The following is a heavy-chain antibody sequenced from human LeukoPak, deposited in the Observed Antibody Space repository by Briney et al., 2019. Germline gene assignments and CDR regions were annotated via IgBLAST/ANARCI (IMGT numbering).Heavy chain of an antibody. D-gene: IGHD3-22*01. V-gene: IGHV3-7*01. J-gene: IGHJ3*02. Sequence: GGSLRLSCAASGFIVSSNYMSWVRQAPGKGLEWVANIKQDGSEKYCVDSVKGRFTISRDNAKNSLYLQMNSLRAEDTAVYYCARDPPDYYDSSANDAFDIWGQGTMVTVSS. CDR3: ARDPPDYYDSSANDAFDI. CDR1: GFIVSSNY. CDR2: IKQDGSEK.